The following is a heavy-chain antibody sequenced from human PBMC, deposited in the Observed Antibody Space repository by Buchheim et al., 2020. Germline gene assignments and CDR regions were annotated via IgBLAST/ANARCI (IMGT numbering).Heavy chain of an antibody. D-gene: IGHD4-17*01. CDR2: IKYDGIEK. J-gene: IGHJ4*02. Sequence: EVQLVESGGGLVQPGGSLRLSCAASGFSISGVWMSWVRQAPGKGLECVANIKYDGIEKHYVDSVKGRLTISRDNAKNSLYLQMNSLTAEDTAVYFCARGGATVATNWGQGTL. V-gene: IGHV3-7*01. CDR3: ARGGATVATN. CDR1: GFSISGVW.